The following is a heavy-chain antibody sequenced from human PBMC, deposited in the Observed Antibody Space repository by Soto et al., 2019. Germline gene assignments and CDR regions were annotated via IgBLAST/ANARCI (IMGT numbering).Heavy chain of an antibody. D-gene: IGHD3-3*01. Sequence: PGGSLRLSCTTSGFSFASFAMTWVRQAPGKGLEWVATISGSDGKTYYADSVKGRFSISRDTSRNTLYLQMNSLRADDTAIYYCAKWSYLDHWGQGTQVTVSS. CDR1: GFSFASFA. V-gene: IGHV3-23*01. J-gene: IGHJ4*02. CDR2: ISGSDGKT. CDR3: AKWSYLDH.